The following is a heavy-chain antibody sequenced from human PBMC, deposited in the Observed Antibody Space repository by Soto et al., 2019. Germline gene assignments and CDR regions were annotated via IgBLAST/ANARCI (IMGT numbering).Heavy chain of an antibody. V-gene: IGHV3-23*01. CDR2: ISGSGGST. D-gene: IGHD1-1*01. CDR1: GFTFSSFA. J-gene: IGHJ4*02. Sequence: LRLSCAASGFTFSSFAMSWVRQAPGKGLDWVSAISGSGGSTYSADSVKGRFTISRDNANNSLYLEMNSLRVEDTAVYYCARSGDNFNVLDYWGQGTPVTVSS. CDR3: ARSGDNFNVLDY.